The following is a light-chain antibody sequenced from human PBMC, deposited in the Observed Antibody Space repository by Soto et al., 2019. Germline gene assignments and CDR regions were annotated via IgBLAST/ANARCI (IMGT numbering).Light chain of an antibody. Sequence: AIQMTQSPSSLSASIGDRVTITCRASQGIRNDLGWYQQKPGKAPKLLIYAASTLQSGVPARFSGSGSGTAFTLTISSLQPEYSATYYCLQDYNFPFTCGPGPKVDLK. CDR1: QGIRND. CDR3: LQDYNFPFT. V-gene: IGKV1-6*01. CDR2: AAS. J-gene: IGKJ3*01.